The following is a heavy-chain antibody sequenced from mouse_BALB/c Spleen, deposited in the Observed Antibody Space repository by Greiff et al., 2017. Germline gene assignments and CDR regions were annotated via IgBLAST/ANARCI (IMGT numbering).Heavy chain of an antibody. CDR1: GYSITSDYA. J-gene: IGHJ1*01. V-gene: IGHV3-2*02. CDR3: ARTGITTATWYFDV. CDR2: ISYSGST. Sequence: VQLKESGPGLVKPSQSLSLTCTVTGYSITSDYAWNWIRQFPGNKLEWMGYISYSGSTSYNPSLKSRISITRDTSKNQFFLQLNSVTTEDTATYYCARTGITTATWYFDVWGAGTTVTVSS. D-gene: IGHD1-2*01.